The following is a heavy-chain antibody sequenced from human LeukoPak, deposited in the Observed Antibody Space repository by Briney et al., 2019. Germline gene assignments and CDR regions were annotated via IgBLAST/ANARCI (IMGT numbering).Heavy chain of an antibody. J-gene: IGHJ6*02. CDR3: ATSLRHSGSYRHYGMDV. CDR1: GGSISNYY. V-gene: IGHV4-59*01. D-gene: IGHD1-26*01. CDR2: INYSGNT. Sequence: PSETLSLTCTVSGGSISNYYWSWIRQPPGKGLEWIGYINYSGNTNYNPSLKSRVTISVDTSKNQFSLNLSSVTAADTAVYYCATSLRHSGSYRHYGMDVWGQGTTVTVSS.